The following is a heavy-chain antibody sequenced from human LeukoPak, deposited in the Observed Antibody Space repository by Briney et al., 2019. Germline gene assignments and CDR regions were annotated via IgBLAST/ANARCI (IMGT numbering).Heavy chain of an antibody. J-gene: IGHJ4*02. D-gene: IGHD5-18*01. CDR3: ARDRNTAMPN. V-gene: IGHV3-48*03. CDR2: ISSSGSTI. Sequence: GGSLRLSCAASGFTFSSYEMNWVRQAPGKGLEWVSYISSSGSTIYYADSVKGRFTISRDNAKNSLYLQMNSLRAEDTAVYYCARDRNTAMPNWGQGTLVTVSS. CDR1: GFTFSSYE.